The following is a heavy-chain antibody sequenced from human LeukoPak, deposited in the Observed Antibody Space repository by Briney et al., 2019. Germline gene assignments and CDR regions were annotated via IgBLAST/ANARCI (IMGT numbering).Heavy chain of an antibody. CDR1: RYSFSTYG. D-gene: IGHD1-26*01. V-gene: IGHV3-23*01. J-gene: IGHJ5*02. CDR2: IMGTWGSI. Sequence: GGSLRLSCVRTRYSFSTYGMTCVPQAPGKGLEWVSHIMGTWGSIYYAESVKGRFTISRDNLKNPMYLQMYSLRAEDTAVYYCAKDYEPLVGVHRWGDWFDPWGEGALVTVSS. CDR3: AKDYEPLVGVHRWGDWFDP.